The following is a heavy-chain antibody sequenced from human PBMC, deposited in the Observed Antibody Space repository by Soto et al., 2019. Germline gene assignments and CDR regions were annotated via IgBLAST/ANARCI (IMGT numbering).Heavy chain of an antibody. Sequence: ASVKVSCKASGYTFTIYGISWVRQAPGQWLEWMGWISAYNGNTNYAQKLQGRVTMTTDTSTSTAYMELRSLRSDDTAVYYCARAYDFWSGYRNPFDYWGQGTLVTVSS. CDR2: ISAYNGNT. V-gene: IGHV1-18*01. CDR3: ARAYDFWSGYRNPFDY. J-gene: IGHJ4*02. D-gene: IGHD3-3*01. CDR1: GYTFTIYG.